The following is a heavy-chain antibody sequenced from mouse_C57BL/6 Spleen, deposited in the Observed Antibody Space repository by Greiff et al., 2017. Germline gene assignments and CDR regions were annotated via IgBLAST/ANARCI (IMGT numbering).Heavy chain of an antibody. CDR3: ARDDDYAFAY. V-gene: IGHV5-16*01. D-gene: IGHD2-4*01. CDR2: INYDGSST. Sequence: EVQLVESEGGLVQPGSSMKLSCTASGFTFSDYYMAWVRQVPEKGLEWVANINYDGSSTYYLDSLKSRFLISRGNAKNILYLQMSSLKSEDTATYYCARDDDYAFAYWGQGTLVTVSA. CDR1: GFTFSDYY. J-gene: IGHJ3*01.